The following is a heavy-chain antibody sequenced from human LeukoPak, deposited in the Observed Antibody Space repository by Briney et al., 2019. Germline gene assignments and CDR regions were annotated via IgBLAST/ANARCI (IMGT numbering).Heavy chain of an antibody. J-gene: IGHJ3*02. D-gene: IGHD1-26*01. Sequence: PGGSLRLSCAASGFTFSSYEMNWVRQAPGKGLEWVSYISSSGSTIYYADSVKGRFTISRDNAKNSLYLQMNSLRAEDTAVYYCARAYSGSYHAFDIWGQGTMVTVSS. V-gene: IGHV3-48*03. CDR1: GFTFSSYE. CDR3: ARAYSGSYHAFDI. CDR2: ISSSGSTI.